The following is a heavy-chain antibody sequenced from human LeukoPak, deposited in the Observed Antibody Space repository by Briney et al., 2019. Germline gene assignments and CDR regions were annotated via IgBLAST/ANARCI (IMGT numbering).Heavy chain of an antibody. CDR1: GFSFSDTT. CDR3: AKGGAGGGYFPT. CDR2: MKEDGSDE. D-gene: IGHD3-16*01. Sequence: GGSLRPSCVASGFSFSDTTMSWVRQAAGQGLEWVARMKEDGSDENYVDSVKGRFTISRDNARNSLHLQMKSLRAEDTAVCFCAKGGAGGGYFPTWGQGILVIVSS. J-gene: IGHJ1*01. V-gene: IGHV3-7*03.